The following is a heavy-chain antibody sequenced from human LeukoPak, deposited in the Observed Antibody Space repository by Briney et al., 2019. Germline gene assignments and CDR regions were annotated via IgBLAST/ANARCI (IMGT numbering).Heavy chain of an antibody. V-gene: IGHV3-21*04. J-gene: IGHJ4*02. Sequence: GGSLRLSCAASGFTFSSYSMNWVRQAPGKGLEWVSSISSSSSYIYYADSVKGRFTISRDNSKNTLYLQMNSLRAEDTAVYYCARGGGYYVIDYWGQGTLVTVSS. CDR1: GFTFSSYS. CDR2: ISSSSSYI. CDR3: ARGGGYYVIDY. D-gene: IGHD1-26*01.